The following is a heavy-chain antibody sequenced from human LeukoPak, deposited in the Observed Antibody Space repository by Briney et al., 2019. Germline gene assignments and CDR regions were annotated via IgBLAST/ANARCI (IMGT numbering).Heavy chain of an antibody. D-gene: IGHD6-19*01. V-gene: IGHV3-30-3*01. Sequence: PGGSLRLSCAASGFTFSSYAMHWVRQAPGKGLEWAAVISYDGSNKYYADSVKGRFTISRDNSKNTLCLQMNSLRAEDTAVYYCARDLPYSSGWALDYWGQGTLVTVSS. J-gene: IGHJ4*02. CDR3: ARDLPYSSGWALDY. CDR1: GFTFSSYA. CDR2: ISYDGSNK.